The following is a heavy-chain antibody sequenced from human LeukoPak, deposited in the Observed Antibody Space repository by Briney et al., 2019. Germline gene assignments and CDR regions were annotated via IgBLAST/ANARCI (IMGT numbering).Heavy chain of an antibody. J-gene: IGHJ5*02. CDR3: ARTIAAPAYSKYNWFDP. CDR2: INAGNGNT. D-gene: IGHD6-13*01. CDR1: GYTFTSYA. Sequence: GASVKVSCKASGYTFTSYAMHWVRQAPGQRLEWMGWINAGNGNTKYSQKFQGRVTITRDTSASTAYMELSSLRSEDTAVYYCARTIAAPAYSKYNWFDPWGQGTLVIVSS. V-gene: IGHV1-3*01.